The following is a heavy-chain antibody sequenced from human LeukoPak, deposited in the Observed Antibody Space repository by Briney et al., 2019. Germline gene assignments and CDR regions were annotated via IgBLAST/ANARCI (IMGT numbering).Heavy chain of an antibody. CDR3: ARYGYGVFDY. CDR1: GFTFGDYA. J-gene: IGHJ4*02. V-gene: IGHV3-49*04. D-gene: IGHD5-12*01. Sequence: GGSLRLSCTASGFTFGDYATSWVRQAPGKGLDWVGFIRSKAYGGTAEYAASVKGRFTISRDDSKSIAYLQMNSLKTEDTAVYYCARYGYGVFDYWGQGTLVTVSS. CDR2: IRSKAYGGTA.